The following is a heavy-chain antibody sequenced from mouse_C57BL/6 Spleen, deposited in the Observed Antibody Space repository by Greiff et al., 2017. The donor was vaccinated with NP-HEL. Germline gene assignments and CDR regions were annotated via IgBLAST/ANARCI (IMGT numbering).Heavy chain of an antibody. CDR1: GYTFTSYW. CDR2: IYPSDSET. V-gene: IGHV1-61*01. CDR3: ARSHYYGSGYFDV. Sequence: QVQLQQSGAELVRPGSSVKLSCKASGYTFTSYWMDWVKQRPGQGLEWIGNIYPSDSETHYNQKFKDKATLTVDKSSSTAYMQLSSLTSEDSAVYYCARSHYYGSGYFDVWGTGTTVTVSS. D-gene: IGHD1-1*01. J-gene: IGHJ1*03.